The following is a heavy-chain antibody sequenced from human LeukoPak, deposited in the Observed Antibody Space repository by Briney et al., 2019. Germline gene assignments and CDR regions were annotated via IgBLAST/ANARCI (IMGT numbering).Heavy chain of an antibody. CDR2: IYHSGST. Sequence: SETLSLTCAVSGYSISSGYYWGWIRQPPGKGLEWIGNIYHSGSTYYNPSLKSRVTISVDTSKNQFSLKLSSVTAADTAVYYCARHPDYDFWSGPLGYYYMDVWGKGTTVTVSS. J-gene: IGHJ6*03. CDR3: ARHPDYDFWSGPLGYYYMDV. D-gene: IGHD3-3*01. V-gene: IGHV4-38-2*01. CDR1: GYSISSGYY.